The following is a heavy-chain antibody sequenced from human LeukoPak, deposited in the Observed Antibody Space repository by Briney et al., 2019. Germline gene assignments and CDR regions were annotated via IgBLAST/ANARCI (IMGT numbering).Heavy chain of an antibody. J-gene: IGHJ5*02. CDR1: GGSFSGYY. CDR3: ASGLGRRPNWFDP. CDR2: INHSGST. V-gene: IGHV4-34*01. Sequence: SETLSLTCAVYGGSFSGYYWSWIRQPPGKGLEWIGEINHSGSTNYNPSLKSRVTISVDTTKNQFSLKLSSVTAADTAVYYCASGLGRRPNWFDPWGQGTLVTVSS. D-gene: IGHD7-27*01.